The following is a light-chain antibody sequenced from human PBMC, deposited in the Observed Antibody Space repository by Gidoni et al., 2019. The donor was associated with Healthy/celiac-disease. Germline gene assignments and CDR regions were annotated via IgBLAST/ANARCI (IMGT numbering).Light chain of an antibody. CDR2: GAS. CDR1: KSVSISY. V-gene: IGKV3-20*01. Sequence: EIVLTQSPGTLSLSPGERDTLSCRASKSVSISYLAWYQQKPGQAPRLLIYGASSRATGIPDRFSGSGSVTDFTLTISMLEPEDFAVYYCQQCVSFGQVTKLEIK. CDR3: QQCVS. J-gene: IGKJ2*03.